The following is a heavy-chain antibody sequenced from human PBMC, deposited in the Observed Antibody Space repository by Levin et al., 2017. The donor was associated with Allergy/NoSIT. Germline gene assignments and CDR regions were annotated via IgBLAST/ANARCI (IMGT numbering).Heavy chain of an antibody. Sequence: PGGSLRLSCAASGFTFSDYYMSWIRQAPGKGLEWVSYISSSGSTIYYADSVKGRFTISRDNAKNSLYLQMNSLRAEDTAVYYCARDLEYCGGDCYRGDGAFDIWGQGTMVTVSS. D-gene: IGHD2-21*02. CDR3: ARDLEYCGGDCYRGDGAFDI. CDR2: ISSSGSTI. CDR1: GFTFSDYY. V-gene: IGHV3-11*01. J-gene: IGHJ3*02.